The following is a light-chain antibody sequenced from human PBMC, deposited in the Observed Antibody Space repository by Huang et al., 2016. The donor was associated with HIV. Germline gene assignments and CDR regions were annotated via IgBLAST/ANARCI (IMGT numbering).Light chain of an antibody. V-gene: IGKV1-33*01. CDR2: DAS. Sequence: DIQMTQSPSSLSASVGDRVTITCQASQDISNYLNWYQQKPGKAPKRLIYDASNLEAGVPSRFSGSGSGTDFTFTISSLQPEDIATYYCQQYDNHTWTFGQGTKMEIK. J-gene: IGKJ1*01. CDR1: QDISNY. CDR3: QQYDNHTWT.